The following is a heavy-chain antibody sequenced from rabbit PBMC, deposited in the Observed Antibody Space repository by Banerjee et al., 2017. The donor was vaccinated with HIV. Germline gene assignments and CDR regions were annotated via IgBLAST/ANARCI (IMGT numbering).Heavy chain of an antibody. CDR2: IDPVFGST. CDR1: GFDFSSYG. CDR3: ARWGIYGYATYADDL. V-gene: IGHV1S47*01. J-gene: IGHJ3*01. D-gene: IGHD6-1*01. Sequence: QEQLVESGGGLVQPGGSLKLSCKASGFDFSSYGVSWVRQAPGKGLEWIGYIDPVFGSTYYASWVNGRFTISSHNAQNTLYLQLNSLTAADTATYFCARWGIYGYATYADDLWGQGTLVTVS.